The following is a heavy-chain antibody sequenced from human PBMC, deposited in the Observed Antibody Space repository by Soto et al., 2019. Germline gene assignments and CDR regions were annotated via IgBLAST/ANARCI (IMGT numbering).Heavy chain of an antibody. D-gene: IGHD6-13*01. J-gene: IGHJ4*02. CDR2: INHSGST. CDR1: GGSFSGYY. V-gene: IGHV4-34*01. CDR3: ARVLSDRSRWGY. Sequence: QVQLQQWGAGLLKPSETLSLTCAVYGGSFSGYYWSWIRQPPGKGLEWIGEINHSGSTNYNPSLKSRVTLSVHTAKIQFSLKLSSVTAADTAVYYCARVLSDRSRWGYWGPGTLVTVSS.